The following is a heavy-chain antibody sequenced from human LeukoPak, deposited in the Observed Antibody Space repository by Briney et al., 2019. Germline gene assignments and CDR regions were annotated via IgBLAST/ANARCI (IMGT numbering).Heavy chain of an antibody. CDR1: GLTVSRNY. D-gene: IGHD3-22*01. CDR3: ARIHDSIDY. CDR2: IYSGGST. Sequence: GGSLRLSCAVSGLTVSRNYVSWARQARGKGLEWVSVIYSGGSTYYADSVKGRFTISRDNSKNTLYLQMNSLRAEDTAVYHCARIHDSIDYWGQGTLVTVSS. J-gene: IGHJ4*02. V-gene: IGHV3-53*01.